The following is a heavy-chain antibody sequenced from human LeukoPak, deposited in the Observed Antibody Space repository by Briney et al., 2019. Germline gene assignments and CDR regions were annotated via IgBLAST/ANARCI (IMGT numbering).Heavy chain of an antibody. V-gene: IGHV4-30-4*07. CDR3: TRVVAAAGNNWFDP. J-gene: IGHJ5*02. D-gene: IGHD6-13*01. CDR2: IHDSGST. CDR1: GDSISSGGYS. Sequence: PAQTLSLTCVVSGDSISSGGYSWSGIRQTPGKGLEWIAYIHDSGSTYNNPSLKSRLSISIDTSKNQFSLKLNSVTAADTAVYYCTRVVAAAGNNWFDPWGQGTLVTVSS.